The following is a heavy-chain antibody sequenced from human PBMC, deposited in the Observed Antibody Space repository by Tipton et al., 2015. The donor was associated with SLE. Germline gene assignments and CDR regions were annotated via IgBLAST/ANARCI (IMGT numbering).Heavy chain of an antibody. V-gene: IGHV4-34*01. CDR3: AREQQLAGKWFDP. D-gene: IGHD6-13*01. CDR2: INHSGST. J-gene: IGHJ5*02. Sequence: AGLVKPSETLSLTCAVYGGSFSGYYWSWIRQPPGKGLEWIGEINHSGSTNYNPSLKSRVTISVDTSKNQFSLKLSSVTAADTAVYYCAREQQLAGKWFDPWGQGTLVTVSS. CDR1: GGSFSGYY.